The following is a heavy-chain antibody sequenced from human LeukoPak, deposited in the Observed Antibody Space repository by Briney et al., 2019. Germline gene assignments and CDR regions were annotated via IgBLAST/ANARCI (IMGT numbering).Heavy chain of an antibody. D-gene: IGHD3-10*01. J-gene: IGHJ4*02. CDR3: ARDYYGSLK. CDR1: GFTFSSFW. CDR2: INSGESST. Sequence: GGSLRLSCAASGFTFSSFWMHWVRHATGKGLVWVSRINSGESSTHYADYVKGRFTISRDNAKNTLYLQMNSLRAEDTAVYYCARDYYGSLKWGQGALVTVSS. V-gene: IGHV3-74*01.